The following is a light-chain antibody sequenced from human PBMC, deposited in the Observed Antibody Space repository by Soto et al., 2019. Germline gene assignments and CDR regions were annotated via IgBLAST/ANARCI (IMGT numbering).Light chain of an antibody. CDR3: QRYGSSPPT. J-gene: IGKJ1*01. CDR1: QSINSN. Sequence: EIAMTQSPATLSVSPGERATLSCWASQSINSNLGWYQQKAGQAPILLIDGASSRATGTPTWFSGRGSGTDSILIISRLEPEDFTVYYRQRYGSSPPTFGQGTKVDIK. CDR2: GAS. V-gene: IGKV3-15*01.